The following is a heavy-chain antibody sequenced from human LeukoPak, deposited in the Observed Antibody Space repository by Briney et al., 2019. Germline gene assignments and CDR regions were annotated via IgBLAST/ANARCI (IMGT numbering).Heavy chain of an antibody. Sequence: ASVMVSCKASGYTFTSCHMHWVRQAPGQGLEWMGIINPSAGYTTYAQKFRGRVTTTRDTSTSTVYMELSSLRSEDTAVYSCARDLYGDYLFDYWGQGTLVTVSS. CDR1: GYTFTSCH. J-gene: IGHJ4*02. V-gene: IGHV1-46*01. CDR2: INPSAGYT. CDR3: ARDLYGDYLFDY. D-gene: IGHD4-17*01.